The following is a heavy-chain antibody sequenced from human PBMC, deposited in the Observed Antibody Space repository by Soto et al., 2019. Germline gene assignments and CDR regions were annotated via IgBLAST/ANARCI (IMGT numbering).Heavy chain of an antibody. D-gene: IGHD6-19*01. V-gene: IGHV4-34*01. CDR2: INHSGST. J-gene: IGHJ4*02. CDR3: AREETPVAVAGGYDY. CDR1: GGSFSGYY. Sequence: SETLSLTCAVYGGSFSGYYWSWIRQPPGKGLEWIGEINHSGSTNYNPSLKSRVTISVDTSKNQFSLKLSSVTAADTAVYYCAREETPVAVAGGYDYWGQGTLVTVSS.